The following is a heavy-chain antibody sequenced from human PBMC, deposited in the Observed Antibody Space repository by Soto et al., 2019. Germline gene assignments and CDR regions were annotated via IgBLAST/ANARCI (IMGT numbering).Heavy chain of an antibody. V-gene: IGHV1-8*01. CDR2: MNPNSGNT. J-gene: IGHJ6*02. CDR3: ARENRARGIEV. CDR1: GYTFTSYD. Sequence: QVQLVQSGAEVKKPGASVKVSCKASGYTFTSYDINWVRQATGQGLEWMGWMNPNSGNTGYAQKVQGRVTMTRNTSISKAYMQLSSLRCDAAAVYYCARENRARGIEVWGQGPRVTVSS.